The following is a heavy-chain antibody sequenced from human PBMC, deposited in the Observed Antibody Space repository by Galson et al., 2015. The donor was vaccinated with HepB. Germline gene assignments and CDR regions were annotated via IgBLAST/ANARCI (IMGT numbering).Heavy chain of an antibody. J-gene: IGHJ5*02. D-gene: IGHD2-2*01. V-gene: IGHV1-24*01. CDR1: GYTLTELS. Sequence: SVKVSCKVSGYTLTELSMHWVRQAPGKGLEWMGGFDPEDGETIYAQKFQGRVTMTEDTSTDTAYMELSSLRSEDTAVYYCATAPAAPLYNWFDPWGQGTLVTVSS. CDR2: FDPEDGET. CDR3: ATAPAAPLYNWFDP.